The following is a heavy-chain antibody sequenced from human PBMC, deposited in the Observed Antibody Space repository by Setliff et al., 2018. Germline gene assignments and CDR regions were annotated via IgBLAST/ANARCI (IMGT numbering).Heavy chain of an antibody. V-gene: IGHV3-33*08. Sequence: PGGSLRLSCAASGFTFSTYRMHWVRQAPGKGLEWVAIIWDDGGYKYHADSVKGRFTISRDNSKNTLYLQMNSLRPEDTAVYYCARGFSAAPRPWGQGTLVTVSS. CDR1: GFTFSTYR. D-gene: IGHD6-13*01. CDR3: ARGFSAAPRP. J-gene: IGHJ5*02. CDR2: IWDDGGYK.